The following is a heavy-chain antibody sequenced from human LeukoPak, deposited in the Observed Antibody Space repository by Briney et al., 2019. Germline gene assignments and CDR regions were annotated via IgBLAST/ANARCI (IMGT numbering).Heavy chain of an antibody. Sequence: PGGSLRLSCAVSGFTVSSNYMSWVRQAPGKGREWGSVIYSGSTTYYADSVRGRFTISRDNSENTLYLQMNSRRAEDTAVYYCAREGGGNGDRSFDYWGQGTLVTVSS. CDR1: GFTVSSNY. D-gene: IGHD4-17*01. V-gene: IGHV3-66*01. J-gene: IGHJ4*02. CDR2: IYSGSTT. CDR3: AREGGGNGDRSFDY.